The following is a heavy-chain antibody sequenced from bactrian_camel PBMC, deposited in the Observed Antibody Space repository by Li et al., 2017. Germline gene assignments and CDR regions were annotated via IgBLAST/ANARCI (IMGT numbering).Heavy chain of an antibody. J-gene: IGHJ4*01. CDR1: AFSFATYC. Sequence: HVQLVESGGGSVQPGGSLRLSCAASAFSFATYCMAWFRQAPGKEREGVAAICTGRLSTVRETTYYADSVKGRFTISRDNAKNTLALQMNDLRPEDTAMYYCAADPRYGYSANWCYKTPYTLWGQGTQVTVS. CDR3: AADPRYGYSANWCYKTPYTL. CDR2: ICTGRLSTVRETT. V-gene: IGHV3S1*01. D-gene: IGHD3*01.